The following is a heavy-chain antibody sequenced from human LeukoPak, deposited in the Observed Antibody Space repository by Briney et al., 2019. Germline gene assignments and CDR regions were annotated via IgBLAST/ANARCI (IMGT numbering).Heavy chain of an antibody. CDR1: GGSISSSNW. V-gene: IGHV4-4*02. J-gene: IGHJ4*02. CDR3: ARVDKEVAAYFDY. CDR2: ISHGGST. D-gene: IGHD2-15*01. Sequence: SETLSLTCAVSGGSISSSNWWTWVRQPPGKGLEWIGEISHGGSTNYNPSLKSRVTISLDKSNNQFSLNLNSVTAADTAVYYCARVDKEVAAYFDYWGQGTLVTVSS.